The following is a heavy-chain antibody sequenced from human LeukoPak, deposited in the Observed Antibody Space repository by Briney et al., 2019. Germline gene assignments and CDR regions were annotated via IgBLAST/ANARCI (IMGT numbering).Heavy chain of an antibody. J-gene: IGHJ4*02. V-gene: IGHV3-23*01. Sequence: GGSLRLSCAASGFTFSSYAMSWVRQAPGKGLEWVSAISGSGGSTYYADSVKGRFTISRDNSKNTLYLQMNSLRAEDTAVYYCAKRHCSGGSCLPTDFDYWGQGTLVTVSS. CDR3: AKRHCSGGSCLPTDFDY. D-gene: IGHD2-15*01. CDR1: GFTFSSYA. CDR2: ISGSGGST.